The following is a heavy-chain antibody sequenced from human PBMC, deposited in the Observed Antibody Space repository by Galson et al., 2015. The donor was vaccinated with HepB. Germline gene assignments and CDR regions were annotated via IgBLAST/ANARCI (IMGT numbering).Heavy chain of an antibody. D-gene: IGHD6-19*01. CDR3: AKDRPLLGGYLKGYYFDY. J-gene: IGHJ4*02. CDR2: ISGSGGST. V-gene: IGHV3-23*01. Sequence: SLRLSCAASGFTFSSYAMSWVRQAPGKGLEWVSAISGSGGSTYYADSVKGRFTISRDNSKNTLYLQMNSLRAEDTAVYYCAKDRPLLGGYLKGYYFDYWGQGTLVTVSS. CDR1: GFTFSSYA.